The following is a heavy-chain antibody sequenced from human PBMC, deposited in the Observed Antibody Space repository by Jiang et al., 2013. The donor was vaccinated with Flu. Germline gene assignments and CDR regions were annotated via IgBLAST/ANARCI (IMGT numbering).Heavy chain of an antibody. J-gene: IGHJ4*02. CDR1: GGSISSYY. V-gene: IGHV4-59*08. Sequence: GPGLVKPSETLSLTCTVSGGSISSYYWSWIRLPPGKGLEWIGYIYYSGSTNYNPSLKSRVTISVDTSKNQFSLKLSSVTAADTAVYYCAGSHYVWGSYRYYFDYWGQGTLVTVSS. CDR2: IYYSGST. D-gene: IGHD3-16*02. CDR3: AGSHYVWGSYRYYFDY.